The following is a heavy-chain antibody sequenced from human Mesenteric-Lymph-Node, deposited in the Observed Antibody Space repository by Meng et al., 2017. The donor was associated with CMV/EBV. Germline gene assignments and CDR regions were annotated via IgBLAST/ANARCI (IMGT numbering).Heavy chain of an antibody. V-gene: IGHV4-39*07. CDR2: IYYSGST. D-gene: IGHD4-23*01. CDR3: TTTDPTYGGNYYFDN. CDR1: GGSISSSSYY. J-gene: IGHJ4*02. Sequence: GSLRLSCTVSGGSISSSSYYWGWIRQPPGKGLEWIGSIYYSGSTYYNPSLKSRVTISVDTSKNQFSLKLSSVTAADTAVYYCTTTDPTYGGNYYFDNWGQGTLVTVSS.